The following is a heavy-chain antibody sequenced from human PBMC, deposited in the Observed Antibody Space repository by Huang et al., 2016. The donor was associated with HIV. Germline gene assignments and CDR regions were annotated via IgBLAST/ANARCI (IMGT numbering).Heavy chain of an antibody. Sequence: QVQLVQSGAEVKNPGASVRVSCTASGYTFTDSNIHWVRQAPGQGLEWMGWINPKRGGTIYAQRFKVRITMTRDTTISTVHMDLRRIQSDDTAVYFCARDWSFGSSTSPADWGQGTLVTVSS. CDR3: ARDWSFGSSTSPAD. V-gene: IGHV1-2*02. D-gene: IGHD6-6*01. CDR1: GYTFTDSN. J-gene: IGHJ4*02. CDR2: INPKRGGT.